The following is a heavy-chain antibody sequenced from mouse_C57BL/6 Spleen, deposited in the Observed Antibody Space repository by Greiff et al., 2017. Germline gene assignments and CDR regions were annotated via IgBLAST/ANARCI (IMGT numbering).Heavy chain of an antibody. J-gene: IGHJ1*03. CDR1: GYTFTSYW. Sequence: QVQLQQPGAELVKPGASVKLSCKASGYTFTSYWMHWVKQRPGQGLEWIGMIHPNSGSTNYNEKFKSKATLTVDKSSSTAYMQLSSLTSEDSAVYYCARGYYGSSYWYCDVWGTGNTVTVSS. CDR3: ARGYYGSSYWYCDV. V-gene: IGHV1-64*01. CDR2: IHPNSGST. D-gene: IGHD1-1*01.